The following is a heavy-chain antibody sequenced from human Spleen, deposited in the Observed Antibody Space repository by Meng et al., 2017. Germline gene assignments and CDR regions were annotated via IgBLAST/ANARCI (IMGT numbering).Heavy chain of an antibody. J-gene: IGHJ4*02. CDR2: INPDSGGT. CDR3: ESQTSSGADY. V-gene: IGHV1-2*02. D-gene: IGHD6-19*01. CDR1: GYTFTGHY. Sequence: ASVKVSCKASGYTFTGHYMYWVRQAPGQGLEWMGWINPDSGGTNYAQKFQGRVTMTRDTSISTAYMELSRLTSDDTAMYYCESQTSSGADYWGQGTLVTVSS.